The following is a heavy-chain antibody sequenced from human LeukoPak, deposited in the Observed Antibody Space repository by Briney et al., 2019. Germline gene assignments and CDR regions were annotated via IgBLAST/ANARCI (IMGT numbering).Heavy chain of an antibody. V-gene: IGHV3-48*03. CDR3: ARGQDSGYDPPLYPPGDYFDY. CDR2: ISSSGSTI. J-gene: IGHJ4*02. D-gene: IGHD5-12*01. Sequence: GGSLRLSCAASGFTFSSYEMNWVRQAPGKGLEWVSYISSSGSTIYYADSVKGRFTISRDNAKNSLYLQMNSLRAEDTAVYYCARGQDSGYDPPLYPPGDYFDYWGQGTLVTVSS. CDR1: GFTFSSYE.